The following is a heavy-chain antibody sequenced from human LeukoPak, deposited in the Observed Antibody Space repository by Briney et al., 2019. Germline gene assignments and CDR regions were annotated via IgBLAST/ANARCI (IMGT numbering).Heavy chain of an antibody. D-gene: IGHD3-22*01. CDR1: GYTLTELC. V-gene: IGHV1-24*01. J-gene: IGHJ4*02. CDR3: ATAFRDYYDSSGYYYNY. Sequence: ASVKVSCKVSGYTLTELCMHWVRQAPGKGLEWMGGFDPEDGETIYAQKFQGRVTMTEDTSTDTAYMELSSLRSEDTAVYYCATAFRDYYDSSGYYYNYWGQGTLVTVSS. CDR2: FDPEDGET.